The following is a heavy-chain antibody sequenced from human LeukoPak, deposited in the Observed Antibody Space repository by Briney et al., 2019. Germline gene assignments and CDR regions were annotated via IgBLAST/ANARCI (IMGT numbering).Heavy chain of an antibody. V-gene: IGHV4-59*08. CDR3: ARQRDLQQLAPFDY. J-gene: IGHJ4*02. D-gene: IGHD6-13*01. CDR2: IYRTGST. CDR1: GGSISSYY. Sequence: SETLSLTCNVSGGSISSYYWSWIRQPPGEGLEWIGYIYRTGSTNYNPSLKSRVTISADTSKSQFSLSLSSVTAADTAVYYCARQRDLQQLAPFDYWGQGTLVTVSS.